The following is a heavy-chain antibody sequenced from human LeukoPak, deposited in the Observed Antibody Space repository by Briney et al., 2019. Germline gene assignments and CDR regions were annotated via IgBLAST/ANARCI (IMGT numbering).Heavy chain of an antibody. CDR3: AAWEVIAATPPYFHH. J-gene: IGHJ1*01. Sequence: GGSLRLSCAASGFTFSSYWMHWVRQAPGKVLVWDSRINTDGSSTKYADSVKGRFTISIDNAKNTLYLQMDSLRVDDTAVYYCAAWEVIAATPPYFHHWGQGTLVTVSS. CDR1: GFTFSSYW. V-gene: IGHV3-74*03. CDR2: INTDGSST. D-gene: IGHD2-15*01.